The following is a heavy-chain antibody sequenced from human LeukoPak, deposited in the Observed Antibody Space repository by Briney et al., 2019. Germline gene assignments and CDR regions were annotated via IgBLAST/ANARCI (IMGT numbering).Heavy chain of an antibody. CDR1: GGTFSSYA. V-gene: IGHV1-69*01. D-gene: IGHD3-22*01. CDR3: ARGLFLSGYLDAFDI. Sequence: SVKVSCKASGGTFSSYAISWVRQAPGQGLEWMGGIIPIFGTANYAQKFQGRVTITADESTSTAYMELSSLRSEDTAVYYCARGLFLSGYLDAFDIWGQGTVVTVSS. J-gene: IGHJ3*02. CDR2: IIPIFGTA.